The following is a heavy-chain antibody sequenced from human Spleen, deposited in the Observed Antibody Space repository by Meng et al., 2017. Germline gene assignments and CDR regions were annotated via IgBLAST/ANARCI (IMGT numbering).Heavy chain of an antibody. D-gene: IGHD6-6*01. CDR2: IYSGGST. J-gene: IGHJ4*02. CDR1: GFTVSSNY. V-gene: IGHV3-53*01. Sequence: GESLKISCAASGFTVSSNYMSWVRQAPGKGLEWVSVIYSGGSTYYADAVKGRFTISRDNSKNTLYLQMSSLRAEDTAVYYCARVAARIIDYWGQGTLVTVSS. CDR3: ARVAARIIDY.